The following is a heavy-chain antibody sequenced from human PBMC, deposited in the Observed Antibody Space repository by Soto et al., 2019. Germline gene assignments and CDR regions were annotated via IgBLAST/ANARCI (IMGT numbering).Heavy chain of an antibody. D-gene: IGHD2-15*01. J-gene: IGHJ4*02. CDR2: ISAYNGNT. CDR3: AREPPVVTLRVGGPDY. CDR1: GYTFTSYG. V-gene: IGHV1-18*01. Sequence: QVQLVRSGAEVKKPGASVKVSCKASGYTFTSYGISWVRQAPGQGLEWMGWISAYNGNTNYAQKLQGRVTMTTDTSTSTAYMELRSLRSDDTAVYYCAREPPVVTLRVGGPDYWGQGTLVTVSS.